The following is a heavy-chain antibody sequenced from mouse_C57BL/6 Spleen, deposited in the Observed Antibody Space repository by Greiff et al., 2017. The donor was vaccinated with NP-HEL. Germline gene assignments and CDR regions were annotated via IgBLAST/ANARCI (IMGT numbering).Heavy chain of an antibody. V-gene: IGHV1-82*01. CDR1: GYAFSSSW. J-gene: IGHJ2*01. CDR2: IYPGDGDT. Sequence: VQLQQSGPELVKPGASVKISCKASGYAFSSSWMNWVKQRPGKGLEWIGRIYPGDGDTNYNGKFKGKATLTADKSSSTAYMQLSSLTSEDSAVYFCARGTTGFDYWGQGTTLTVSS. CDR3: ARGTTGFDY. D-gene: IGHD1-1*01.